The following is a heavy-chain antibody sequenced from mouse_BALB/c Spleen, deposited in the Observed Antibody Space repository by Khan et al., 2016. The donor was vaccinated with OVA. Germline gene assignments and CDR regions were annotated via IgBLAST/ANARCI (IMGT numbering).Heavy chain of an antibody. D-gene: IGHD2-1*01. V-gene: IGHV9-3-1*01. CDR1: GYTLTDYG. CDR3: SRSNGNYWFAY. Sequence: QIQLVQSGPELEKPGETVKISCKASGYTLTDYGMNWVKQAPGKGIKWMGWINTYAGEATYADDFKGRFAFSMETSANTVYLQINNLKSEDTATYFCSRSNGNYWFAYWGQGTLVTVSA. CDR2: INTYAGEA. J-gene: IGHJ3*01.